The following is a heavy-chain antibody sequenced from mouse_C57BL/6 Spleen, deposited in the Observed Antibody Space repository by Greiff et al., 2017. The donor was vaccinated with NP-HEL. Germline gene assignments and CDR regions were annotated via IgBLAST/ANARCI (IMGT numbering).Heavy chain of an antibody. CDR2: INPGSGGT. J-gene: IGHJ4*01. CDR3: ARGGGAMDC. Sequence: VQLQQSGAELVRPGTSVKVSCKASGYAFTNYLIEWVKQRPGQGLEWIGVINPGSGGTNYNEKFKGKATLTADKSSSTAYMQLSSLTSEGSAVYFCARGGGAMDCWGQGTSVTVSS. CDR1: GYAFTNYL. V-gene: IGHV1-54*01.